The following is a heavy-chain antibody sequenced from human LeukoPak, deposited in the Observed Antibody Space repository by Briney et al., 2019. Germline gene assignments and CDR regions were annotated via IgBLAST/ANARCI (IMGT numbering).Heavy chain of an antibody. CDR3: ARRFKEVTPSDIRYYGMDV. D-gene: IGHD2-15*01. V-gene: IGHV6-1*01. CDR2: TYYKSKWSN. CDR1: GDSVSSNSAA. J-gene: IGHJ6*02. Sequence: SQTLSLTCAISGDSVSSNSAAWNWFRQSPSRGLEWLGRTYYKSKWSNDYAVSVKSRITVNPDTSKNQFSLQLNSVTPEDTAVYCCARRFKEVTPSDIRYYGMDVWGQGTTVTVSS.